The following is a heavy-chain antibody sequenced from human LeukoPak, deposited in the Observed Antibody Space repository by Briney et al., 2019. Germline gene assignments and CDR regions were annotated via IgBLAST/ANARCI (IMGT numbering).Heavy chain of an antibody. Sequence: GGSLRLSCAASGFTFSSYWMHWVRQAPGKGLVWVSRINTDGSSTSYADSVKGRFTISRDNSKNTLYLQMNSLRAEDTAVYYCAKDTYYDFWSDIWGQGTMVTVSS. V-gene: IGHV3-74*01. CDR1: GFTFSSYW. D-gene: IGHD3-3*01. CDR2: INTDGSST. CDR3: AKDTYYDFWSDI. J-gene: IGHJ3*02.